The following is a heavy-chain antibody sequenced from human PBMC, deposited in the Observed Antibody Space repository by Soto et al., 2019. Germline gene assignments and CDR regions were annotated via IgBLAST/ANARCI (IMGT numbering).Heavy chain of an antibody. D-gene: IGHD2-15*01. CDR2: FDPEDGET. CDR3: ATDGNLAVYCSGGSCSEDAFDI. CDR1: GYTLTELS. V-gene: IGHV1-24*01. J-gene: IGHJ3*02. Sequence: QVQLVQSGAEVKKPGASVKVSCKVSGYTLTELSMHWVRQAPGKGLEWMGGFDPEDGETIYAQKFQGRVTMTEDTSTDPAYMELSSLRSEDTAVYYCATDGNLAVYCSGGSCSEDAFDIWGQGTMVTVSS.